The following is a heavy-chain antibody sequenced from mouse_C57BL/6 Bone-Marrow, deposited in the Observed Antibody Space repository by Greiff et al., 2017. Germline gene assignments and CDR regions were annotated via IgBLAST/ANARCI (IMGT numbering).Heavy chain of an antibody. V-gene: IGHV1-26*01. CDR3: ARGVTTLEFDY. CDR2: INPNNGGT. J-gene: IGHJ2*01. Sequence: EVQLQQSGPELVKPGASVKISCKASGYTFTDYYMNWVKQSHGKSLEWIGDINPNNGGTSYNQKFKGKATLTVDKSSSTAYMELRSLTSEDSAVYYCARGVTTLEFDYWGQGTTLTVSS. CDR1: GYTFTDYY. D-gene: IGHD1-1*01.